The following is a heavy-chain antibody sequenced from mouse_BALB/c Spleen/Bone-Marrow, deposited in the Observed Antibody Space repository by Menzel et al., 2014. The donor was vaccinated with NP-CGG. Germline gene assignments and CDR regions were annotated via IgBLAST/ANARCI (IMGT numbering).Heavy chain of an antibody. CDR1: GFNIKDTY. D-gene: IGHD1-1*01. CDR3: ASYYYGSSRFAY. Sequence: EVQVVESGAELVKPGASVKLSCTASGFNIKDTYMHWVKQRPEKGLEWIGRIDPANGNTKYDPKFQGKATITADTSSNTACLQLSSLTSEDTAVYYCASYYYGSSRFAYWGQGTLVTVPA. J-gene: IGHJ3*01. V-gene: IGHV14-3*02. CDR2: IDPANGNT.